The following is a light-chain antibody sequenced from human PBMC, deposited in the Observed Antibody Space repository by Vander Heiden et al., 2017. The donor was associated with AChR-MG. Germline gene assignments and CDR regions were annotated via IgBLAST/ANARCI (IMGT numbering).Light chain of an antibody. Sequence: DIQVTQSPSSLSASVGDRVTITCRTSQTITHYLSWYQHKPGKAPKLLIYVASLLQPGVPSRFSGGGSDTDFTLTISSLQPEDFATYYCRQSYSAPFTFGQGTKLEIK. J-gene: IGKJ2*01. CDR1: QTITHY. V-gene: IGKV1-39*01. CDR2: VAS. CDR3: RQSYSAPFT.